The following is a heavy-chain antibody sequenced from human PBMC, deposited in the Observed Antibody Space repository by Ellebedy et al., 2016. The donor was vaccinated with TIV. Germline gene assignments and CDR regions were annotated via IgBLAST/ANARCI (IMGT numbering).Heavy chain of an antibody. Sequence: SETLSLTXTVSGGSVSDGSTSTTDYYWSWIRQHPGKGLEWIGYIYHSGTTYYNPSLKSRVSISVDTSKNQFSLNLTSVTAADTAVYYCARGLPFDYWGQGTLVTVSS. CDR3: ARGLPFDY. V-gene: IGHV4-31*03. CDR2: IYHSGTT. CDR1: GGSVSDGSTSTTDYY. J-gene: IGHJ4*02.